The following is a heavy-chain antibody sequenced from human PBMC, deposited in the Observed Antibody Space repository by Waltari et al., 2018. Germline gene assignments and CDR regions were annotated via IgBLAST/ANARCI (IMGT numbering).Heavy chain of an antibody. CDR1: GDFISGNYW. CDR3: AGDRAIVLFFDY. CDR2: VYHSGKT. D-gene: IGHD2-2*01. J-gene: IGHJ4*02. V-gene: IGHV4-4*02. Sequence: QVQLQESGHGLVKPSGTLSITCAVSGDFISGNYWWSWVRQSPEKGLEWIGQVYHSGKTHYNPSLQSRVTISVDKPKNQFSLNLNSVTAADTAVYYCAGDRAIVLFFDYWGRGTLVTVSS.